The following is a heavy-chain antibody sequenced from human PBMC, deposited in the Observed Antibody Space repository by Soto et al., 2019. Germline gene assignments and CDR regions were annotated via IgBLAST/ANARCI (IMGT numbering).Heavy chain of an antibody. D-gene: IGHD5-12*01. CDR3: ARARDGYNFLLDS. V-gene: IGHV3-49*03. CDR1: AFTLGDFG. Sequence: PGGSLRLSCTPSAFTLGDFGMSCFRKAPGEGRDWEGFFRSKANGGETQYAACVQGRLNLARDESKNIAYLEINSLKTEDTAVYYCARARDGYNFLLDSRGQGTLVNVSS. CDR2: FRSKANGGET. J-gene: IGHJ5*01.